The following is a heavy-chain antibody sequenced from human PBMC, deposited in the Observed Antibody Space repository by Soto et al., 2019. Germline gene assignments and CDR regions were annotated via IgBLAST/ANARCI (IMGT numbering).Heavy chain of an antibody. Sequence: QITLKESGPTLVKPTQTLTLTCTFSGFALSARGMGVGWIRQPPGKALEWLALIYWDGDKWYGPSLKNRATITEDTPKNQVVLTMTNMDPVDTATYYCAHRSRGWQYYLTPWGQGALVTVSS. J-gene: IGHJ5*02. CDR1: GFALSARGMG. V-gene: IGHV2-5*05. D-gene: IGHD6-19*01. CDR2: IYWDGDK. CDR3: AHRSRGWQYYLTP.